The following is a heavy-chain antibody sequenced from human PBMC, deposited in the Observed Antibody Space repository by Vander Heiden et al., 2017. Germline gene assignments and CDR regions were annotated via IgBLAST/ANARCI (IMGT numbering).Heavy chain of an antibody. V-gene: IGHV1-69*01. CDR3: ARDYDILTG. D-gene: IGHD3-9*01. Sequence: QVQLVESGAEVNKTASSVKVACKASGGTFSSYAISWLRQAPGQGLELMGGIIPIFGTANYAQEFQGRVTITADESTSTAYMELSSLRSEDTAVYYCARDYDILTGWGQGTLVTVSS. J-gene: IGHJ4*02. CDR2: IIPIFGTA. CDR1: GGTFSSYA.